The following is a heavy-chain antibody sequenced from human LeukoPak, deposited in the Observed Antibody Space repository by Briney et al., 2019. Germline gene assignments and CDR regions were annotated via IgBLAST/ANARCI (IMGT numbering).Heavy chain of an antibody. D-gene: IGHD2-2*01. Sequence: GASVKVSCKASGYTFTSYDINWVRQATGQGLEWMGWMNPNSGNTGYAQKSQGRVTMTRNTSISTAYMELSSLRSEDTAVYYCARGVVVPAAIFAYYYYYYMDVWGKGTTVTISS. CDR1: GYTFTSYD. J-gene: IGHJ6*03. V-gene: IGHV1-8*01. CDR3: ARGVVVPAAIFAYYYYYYMDV. CDR2: MNPNSGNT.